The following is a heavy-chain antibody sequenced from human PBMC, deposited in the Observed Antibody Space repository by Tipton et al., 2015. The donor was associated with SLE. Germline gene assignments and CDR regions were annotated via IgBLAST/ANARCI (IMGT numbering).Heavy chain of an antibody. J-gene: IGHJ4*02. Sequence: QLVQSGAEVKKPGASVKVSCKASGYTFTTYGISWVRQAPGQGLEWMGRIIPILGIANYAQKFQGRVTITADKSTSTAYMELSSLRSEDTAVYYCARRGRGYSYGPYYFDYWGQGTLVTVSS. D-gene: IGHD5-18*01. V-gene: IGHV1-69*09. CDR2: IIPILGIA. CDR1: GYTFTTYG. CDR3: ARRGRGYSYGPYYFDY.